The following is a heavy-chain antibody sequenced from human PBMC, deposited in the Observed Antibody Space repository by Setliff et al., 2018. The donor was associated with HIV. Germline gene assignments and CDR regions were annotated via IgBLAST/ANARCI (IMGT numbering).Heavy chain of an antibody. J-gene: IGHJ4*02. CDR2: TMPISGTP. CDR1: GGTFSSYA. CDR3: ARDKGIREAASLDY. Sequence: SVKVSCKASGGTFSSYAIYWVRQAPGQGLEWMGGTMPISGTPNYAQKFQGRVTITADESTATAYIELSSLTCQDTAVYYCARDKGIREAASLDYWGQGSLVTVS. V-gene: IGHV1-69*13. D-gene: IGHD6-13*01.